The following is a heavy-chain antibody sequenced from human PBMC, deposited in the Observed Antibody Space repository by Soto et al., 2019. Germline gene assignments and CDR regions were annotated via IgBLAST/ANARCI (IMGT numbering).Heavy chain of an antibody. V-gene: IGHV3-73*01. CDR3: SRVITTTTSYAFDI. Sequence: EVQLVESGGGLVQPGGSLKLSCAASGFSFSGSAIHWVRQASGKGLEWVGRIRSRADSYATSYTASVKGRFTVSRDDSQKTAYLQMSNLKAEDTDVYYCSRVITTTTSYAFDIWGQGTLVTVSS. CDR2: IRSRADSYAT. J-gene: IGHJ3*02. D-gene: IGHD1-20*01. CDR1: GFSFSGSA.